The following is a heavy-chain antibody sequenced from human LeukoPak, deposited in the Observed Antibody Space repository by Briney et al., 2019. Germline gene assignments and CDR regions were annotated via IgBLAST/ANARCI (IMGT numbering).Heavy chain of an antibody. D-gene: IGHD3-22*01. Sequence: ASVKVSCKASGYTSTIYYMHWVRQAPGQGLEWMGIINPSGGSTSYAQKFQGRVTMTRDTSTSTVYMELSSLRSEDTAVYYCARALLTYYYDSSGYYLDYWGQGTLVTVSS. CDR1: GYTSTIYY. V-gene: IGHV1-46*01. CDR3: ARALLTYYYDSSGYYLDY. J-gene: IGHJ4*02. CDR2: INPSGGST.